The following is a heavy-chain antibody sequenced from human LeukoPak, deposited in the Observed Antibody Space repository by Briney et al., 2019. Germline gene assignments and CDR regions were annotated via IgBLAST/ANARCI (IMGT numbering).Heavy chain of an antibody. CDR2: IIPIFGTA. CDR3: ARGIRGYCSSTSCFSGVDP. CDR1: GGTFSSYA. J-gene: IGHJ5*02. D-gene: IGHD2-2*01. Sequence: ASVKVSCKVSGGTFSSYAISWVRQAPGQGLEWMGGIIPIFGTANYAQKFQGRVTITTDESTSTAYMELSSLRSEDTAVYYCARGIRGYCSSTSCFSGVDPWGQGTLVTVSS. V-gene: IGHV1-69*05.